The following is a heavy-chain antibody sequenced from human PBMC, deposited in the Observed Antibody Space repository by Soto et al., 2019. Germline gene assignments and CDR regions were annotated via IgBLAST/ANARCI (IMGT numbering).Heavy chain of an antibody. D-gene: IGHD5-18*01. CDR3: LTINSYGPPGSGYYYGMDV. CDR2: IYSGGST. J-gene: IGHJ6*04. V-gene: IGHV3-53*04. CDR1: GFTVSSNY. Sequence: EVQLVESGGGLVQPGGSLRLSCAASGFTVSSNYMSWVRQAPGKGLEWVSVIYSGGSTYYADSVKGRFTISRHNSKNTLYLQMNSRRAADTAVYYCLTINSYGPPGSGYYYGMDVWGEGTTVTVSS.